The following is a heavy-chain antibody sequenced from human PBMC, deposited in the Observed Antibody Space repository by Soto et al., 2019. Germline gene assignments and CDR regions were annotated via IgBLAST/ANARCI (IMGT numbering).Heavy chain of an antibody. V-gene: IGHV4-31*03. CDR3: ARVYCSGGSCYEFDY. CDR1: GGSISSGGYY. Sequence: QVQLQKSGPGLVKPSQTLSLTCTVSGGSISSGGYYWSWIRQHPGKGLEWIGYIYYSGSTYYNPSLKSRVTISVDTSKNQFSLKLSSVTAADTAVYYCARVYCSGGSCYEFDYWGQGTLVTVSS. CDR2: IYYSGST. J-gene: IGHJ4*02. D-gene: IGHD2-15*01.